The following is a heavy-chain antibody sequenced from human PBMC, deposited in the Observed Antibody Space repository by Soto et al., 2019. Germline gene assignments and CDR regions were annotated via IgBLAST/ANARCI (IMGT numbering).Heavy chain of an antibody. CDR3: ASTPFQLLYCSSASCYNWFDP. Sequence: SETLSLTCTVSGGSISSSSYYWGWIRQPPGKGLEWIGSIYYSGSTYYNPSLKSRVTISVDTSKNQFSLKLSSVTAADTAVYYCASTPFQLLYCSSASCYNWFDPRGQGTLVTVSS. CDR1: GGSISSSSYY. J-gene: IGHJ5*02. V-gene: IGHV4-39*01. CDR2: IYYSGST. D-gene: IGHD2-2*01.